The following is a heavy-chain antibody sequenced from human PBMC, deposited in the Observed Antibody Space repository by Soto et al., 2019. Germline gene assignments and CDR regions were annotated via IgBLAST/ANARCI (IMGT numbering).Heavy chain of an antibody. J-gene: IGHJ4*02. CDR1: GYTFMFDW. Sequence: PGEALKISCKGSGYTFMFDWIAWVRQMPGKGLEWMGIIYPGDSDTHYSPSFQGQVTISVDKSISTAYLQWRSLKASDTAIYYCARQSAQYYYDNGAYYSFWGQGPQVTASS. CDR2: IYPGDSDT. CDR3: ARQSAQYYYDNGAYYSF. V-gene: IGHV5-51*01. D-gene: IGHD3-22*01.